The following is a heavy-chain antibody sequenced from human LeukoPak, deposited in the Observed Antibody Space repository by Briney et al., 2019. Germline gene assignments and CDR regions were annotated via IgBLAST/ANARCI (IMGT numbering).Heavy chain of an antibody. J-gene: IGHJ4*02. CDR2: IYYSRST. Sequence: SETLSLTCTVSGGSISSSSYYWGWIRQPPGKGLEWIGSIYYSRSTYYNPSLKSRVTISVDTSKNQFSLKLSSVTAADTAVYYCARHPSPWLRLDFDYWGQGTLVTVSS. D-gene: IGHD3-16*01. V-gene: IGHV4-39*01. CDR1: GGSISSSSYY. CDR3: ARHPSPWLRLDFDY.